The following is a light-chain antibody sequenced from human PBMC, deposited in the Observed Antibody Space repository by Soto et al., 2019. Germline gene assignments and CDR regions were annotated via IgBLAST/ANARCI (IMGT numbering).Light chain of an antibody. CDR3: QQYDSSPRT. CDR2: GAS. J-gene: IGKJ1*01. CDR1: QSFTSRS. Sequence: LTQSPCTRSSSPGGRATLSCRASQSFTSRSLAWYQQKPGLAPRLLISGASNRAAGIPDRFSGSGSGTDFTLTISRLEPEDFAVYYCQQYDSSPRTFGQGTKVDIK. V-gene: IGKV3-20*01.